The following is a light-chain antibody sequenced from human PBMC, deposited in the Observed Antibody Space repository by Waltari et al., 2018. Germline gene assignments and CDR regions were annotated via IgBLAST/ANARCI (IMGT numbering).Light chain of an antibody. J-gene: IGKJ4*01. CDR1: QSCLYRSNNKNL. V-gene: IGKV4-1*01. CDR2: WAS. CDR3: QQYYTTLT. Sequence: QSCLYRSNNKNLLAWSQQKPGQPPKLLINWASTRESGVPDRFSGSGSGTNFTLTISSLQAEDVAVYYCQQYYTTLTFGGGTKVEIK.